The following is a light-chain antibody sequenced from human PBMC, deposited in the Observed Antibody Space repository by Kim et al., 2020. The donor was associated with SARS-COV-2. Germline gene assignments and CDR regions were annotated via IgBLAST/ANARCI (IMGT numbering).Light chain of an antibody. CDR2: GVN. Sequence: PGQSVTISCAGTRSDFGGYNYVSWYQQHPGKAPKLIIYGVNKRPSGVPDRFSGSKSGNTASLTVSGLQAEDEADYYCSSSAGSINVFGTGTKVTVL. V-gene: IGLV2-8*01. CDR1: RSDFGGYNY. J-gene: IGLJ1*01. CDR3: SSSAGSINV.